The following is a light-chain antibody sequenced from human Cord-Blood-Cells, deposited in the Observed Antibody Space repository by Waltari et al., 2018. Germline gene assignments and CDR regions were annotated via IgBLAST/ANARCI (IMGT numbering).Light chain of an antibody. CDR3: SSYTSSSTVV. J-gene: IGLJ2*01. CDR2: EVS. V-gene: IGLV2-14*01. Sequence: QSALTQPASVSGSPGQSITISCTGTSSDVGGYNYVSWYQQHPGKAPKLMIYEVSNRPAGVSNRVAGSKSGNTASLTIYGLQAEDEADYYCSSYTSSSTVVFGGGTKLTVL. CDR1: SSDVGGYNY.